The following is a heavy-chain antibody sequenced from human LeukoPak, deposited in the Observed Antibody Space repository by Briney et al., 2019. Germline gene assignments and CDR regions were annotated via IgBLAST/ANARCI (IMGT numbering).Heavy chain of an antibody. J-gene: IGHJ4*02. V-gene: IGHV3-48*02. D-gene: IGHD3-16*01. CDR3: ARDLRRITFGGGNFFDY. CDR2: ISSSSSTI. CDR1: GFTFSSYS. Sequence: PGGSLRLSCAASGFTFSSYSMNRVRQAPGKGLEWVSYISSSSSTIYYADSVKGRFTISRDNAKNSLYLQMNSLRDEDTAVYYCARDLRRITFGGGNFFDYWGQGTLVTVSS.